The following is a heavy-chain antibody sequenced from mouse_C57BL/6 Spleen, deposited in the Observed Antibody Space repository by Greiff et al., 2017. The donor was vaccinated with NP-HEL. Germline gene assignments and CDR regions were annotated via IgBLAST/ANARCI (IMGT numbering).Heavy chain of an antibody. J-gene: IGHJ3*01. CDR1: GFTFSDYG. Sequence: DVKLVESGGGLVKPGGSLKLSCAASGFTFSDYGMHWVRQAPEKGLEWVAYISSGSSTISYADTVKGRFTISGDNAKNTLFLQMTSLRSEDTAMYYCARSHYSNYAWFAYWGQGTLVTVSA. D-gene: IGHD2-5*01. V-gene: IGHV5-17*01. CDR3: ARSHYSNYAWFAY. CDR2: ISSGSSTI.